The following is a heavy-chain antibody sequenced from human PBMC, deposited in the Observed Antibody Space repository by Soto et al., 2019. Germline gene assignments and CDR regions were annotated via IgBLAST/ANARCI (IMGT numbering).Heavy chain of an antibody. J-gene: IGHJ4*02. V-gene: IGHV3-23*01. CDR3: ARRV. CDR1: GFTFSNYP. CDR2: ISAGGDRT. Sequence: EVQVSESGGGLVQPGGSLRLSCATSGFTFSNYPMNWVRQAPGKGLEWVSGISAGGDRTYYADSVKGRFTIFRDNSKNSVSVRMNGLRVEDTAVYYCARRVWGQGTLVTVSS.